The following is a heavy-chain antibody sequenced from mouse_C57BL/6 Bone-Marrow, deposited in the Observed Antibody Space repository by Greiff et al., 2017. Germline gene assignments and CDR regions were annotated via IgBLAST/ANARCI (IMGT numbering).Heavy chain of an antibody. CDR2: IYIGNGYT. V-gene: IGHV1-58*01. CDR3: ARQGYGSSGDYFDY. CDR1: GYTFTSYG. D-gene: IGHD1-1*01. J-gene: IGHJ2*01. Sequence: EVQRVESGAELVRPGSSVKMSCKTSGYTFTSYGINWVKQRPGQGLEWIGYIYIGNGYTEYNEKFKGKATLTSDTSSSTAYMQLSSLTSEDSAIYFCARQGYGSSGDYFDYWGQGTTLTVSS.